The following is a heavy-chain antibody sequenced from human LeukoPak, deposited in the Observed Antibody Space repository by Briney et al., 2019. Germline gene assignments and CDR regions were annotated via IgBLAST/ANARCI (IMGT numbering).Heavy chain of an antibody. D-gene: IGHD3-22*01. Sequence: GGSLRLSCAASGFTVSSNYMSWVRQAPGKGLEWVSVIYSGGSTYYADSVKGRFSISRDNSKNTLYLQMNSLRAEDTAVYYCARDLNSYDSSASGHWGQGTLVTVSS. CDR2: IYSGGST. CDR3: ARDLNSYDSSASGH. J-gene: IGHJ4*02. V-gene: IGHV3-53*01. CDR1: GFTVSSNY.